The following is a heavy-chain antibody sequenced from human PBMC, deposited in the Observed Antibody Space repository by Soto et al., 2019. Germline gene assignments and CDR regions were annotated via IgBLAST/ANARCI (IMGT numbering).Heavy chain of an antibody. Sequence: GGSLRLSCAASGFTFSSYEMTWVRQSPGRGLEWVSYITSGGTIYYADSVKGRFTISRDNSKNTLYLQMNSLRAEDTAVYYCARDGQSVVVSPPQIVDYWGQGTMVTVPQ. CDR1: GFTFSSYE. D-gene: IGHD2-21*01. CDR3: ARDGQSVVVSPPQIVDY. V-gene: IGHV3-48*03. CDR2: ITSGGTI. J-gene: IGHJ4*02.